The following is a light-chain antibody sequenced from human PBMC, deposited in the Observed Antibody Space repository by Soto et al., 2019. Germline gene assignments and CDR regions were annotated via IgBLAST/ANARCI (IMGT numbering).Light chain of an antibody. V-gene: IGKV1-5*01. Sequence: DIPMTQSPSTLSASVGDRVTITCRASQSIRSLLAWYQQKPGKAPKVLIYDASSLGSGVPSRFSGSGSGTEFTLTISSLQPDDFATYFCQQYQTYSTFGQGTRLDIK. CDR2: DAS. J-gene: IGKJ5*01. CDR1: QSIRSL. CDR3: QQYQTYST.